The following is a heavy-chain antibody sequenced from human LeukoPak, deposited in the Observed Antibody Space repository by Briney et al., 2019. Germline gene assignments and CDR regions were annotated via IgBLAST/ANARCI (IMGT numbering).Heavy chain of an antibody. CDR2: IYTSGST. J-gene: IGHJ6*03. Sequence: PSETLSLTCTVSGGSISSYYWSWIRQPPGKGLEWIGRIYTSGSTNYNPSLKSRVTMSVDTSKNQFSLKLSSVTAADTAVYYCARDKEGYSSSSPGSIKYYYYYYMDVWGKGTTVTVSS. D-gene: IGHD6-6*01. CDR3: ARDKEGYSSSSPGSIKYYYYYYMDV. CDR1: GGSISSYY. V-gene: IGHV4-4*07.